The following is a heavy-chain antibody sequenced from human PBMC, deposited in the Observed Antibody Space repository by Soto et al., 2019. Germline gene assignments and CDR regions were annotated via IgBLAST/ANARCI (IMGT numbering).Heavy chain of an antibody. CDR2: IKSNPDGGTT. V-gene: IGHV3-15*05. CDR1: GFTFSNAW. Sequence: EVQLVESGGGLVKPGGSLRLSCAVSGFTFSNAWMTWDRQAPGKGLEWVGRIKSNPDGGTTAYATPVKVRFTISRNDSSSTLYLQMNSLQSEDTAVYSCATGVGRGWRHFDYWGLGTLVTVSS. D-gene: IGHD6-19*01. CDR3: ATGVGRGWRHFDY. J-gene: IGHJ4*02.